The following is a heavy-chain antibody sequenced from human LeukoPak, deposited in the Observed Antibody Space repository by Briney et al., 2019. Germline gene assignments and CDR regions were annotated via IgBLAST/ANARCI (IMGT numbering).Heavy chain of an antibody. Sequence: PGGSLRLSCAASGFTFSDYYMNWIRQAPGKGLEWVSYISSSGSTLYYADSVKGRFTISRDNAKKSLNLQMNSLTAEDTAVYYCARPSYDSSGYGYYYYYMDVWGKGTTVTISS. CDR1: GFTFSDYY. J-gene: IGHJ6*03. D-gene: IGHD3-22*01. CDR2: ISSSGSTL. V-gene: IGHV3-11*01. CDR3: ARPSYDSSGYGYYYYYMDV.